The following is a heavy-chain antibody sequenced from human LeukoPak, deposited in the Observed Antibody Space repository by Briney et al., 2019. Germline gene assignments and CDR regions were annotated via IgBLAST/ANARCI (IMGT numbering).Heavy chain of an antibody. D-gene: IGHD3-22*01. V-gene: IGHV3-53*01. J-gene: IGHJ4*02. Sequence: GGSLRLSCAASGFTVSSNYMSWVRQAPGKGMEWVSVMYSGGSTYYADSVKGRFTISRDNSKNTLYLQMNSLRAEDTAVYYCASIPYYYDSSGYYAFDYWGQGTLVTVSS. CDR1: GFTVSSNY. CDR2: MYSGGST. CDR3: ASIPYYYDSSGYYAFDY.